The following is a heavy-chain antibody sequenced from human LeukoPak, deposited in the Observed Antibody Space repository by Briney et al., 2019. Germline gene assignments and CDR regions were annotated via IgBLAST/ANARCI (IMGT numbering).Heavy chain of an antibody. V-gene: IGHV4-4*07. Sequence: PSETLSLTCTVSGGSISSYYWSWIRQPAGKGREWIGRIYTSGSTNYNPSLKSRITMSVDTSKNHFSLKLSSVTAADTAVYYCARASSWRAFDIWGQGTMVTVSS. D-gene: IGHD6-13*01. CDR1: GGSISSYY. CDR2: IYTSGST. CDR3: ARASSWRAFDI. J-gene: IGHJ3*02.